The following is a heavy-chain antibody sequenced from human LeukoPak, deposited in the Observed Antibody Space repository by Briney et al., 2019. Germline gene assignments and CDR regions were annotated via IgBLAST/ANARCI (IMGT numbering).Heavy chain of an antibody. J-gene: IGHJ6*03. D-gene: IGHD6-13*01. CDR1: GGTFSSYA. CDR2: IIPIFGTA. Sequence: TSVKVSCKASGGTFSSYAISWVRQAPGQGLEWMGGIIPIFGTANYAQKFQGRVTITADESTSTAYMELSSLRSEDTAVYYCARAYSSSVGFYYYYYMDVWGKGTTVTVSS. CDR3: ARAYSSSVGFYYYYYMDV. V-gene: IGHV1-69*01.